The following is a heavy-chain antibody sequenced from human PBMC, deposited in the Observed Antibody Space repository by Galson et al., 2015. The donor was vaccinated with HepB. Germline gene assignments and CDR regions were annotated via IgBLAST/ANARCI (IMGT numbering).Heavy chain of an antibody. J-gene: IGHJ4*02. Sequence: SVKVSCKASGYTFTSYAMNWVRQAPGQGLEWMGWINTNTGNPTYAQGFTGRFVFSLDTSVSTAYLQISSLKAEDTAVYYCARDSHDYVWGSYRYRFDYWGQGTLVTVSS. V-gene: IGHV7-4-1*02. CDR1: GYTFTSYA. D-gene: IGHD3-16*02. CDR2: INTNTGNP. CDR3: ARDSHDYVWGSYRYRFDY.